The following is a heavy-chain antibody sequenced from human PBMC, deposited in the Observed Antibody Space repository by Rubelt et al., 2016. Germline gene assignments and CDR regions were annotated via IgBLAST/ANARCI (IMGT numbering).Heavy chain of an antibody. D-gene: IGHD2/OR15-2a*01. CDR1: GGSFSGYY. J-gene: IGHJ4*02. V-gene: IGHV4-34*01. CDR2: INHSGST. CDR3: ARDSGSRIFDY. Sequence: QVQLQQWGAGLLKPSETLSLTCAVYGGSFSGYYWSWIRQPPGKGLEWIGEINHSGSTNYNPSLKSRVTISVEPSKNQFSLKLSSVTAADTAVYYCARDSGSRIFDYWGQGTLVTVSS.